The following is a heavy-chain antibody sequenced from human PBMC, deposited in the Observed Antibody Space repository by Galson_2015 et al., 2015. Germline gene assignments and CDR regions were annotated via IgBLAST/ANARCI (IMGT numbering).Heavy chain of an antibody. D-gene: IGHD3-22*01. CDR1: GFTFSSYS. Sequence: SLRLSCAASGFTFSSYSMNWVRQAPGKGLEWVSSISSSSSYIYYADSVKGRFTISRDNAKNSLYLQMNSLRAEDTAVYYCATGAYYDSSGYYYRLNSFDYWGQGTLVTVSS. V-gene: IGHV3-21*01. CDR2: ISSSSSYI. CDR3: ATGAYYDSSGYYYRLNSFDY. J-gene: IGHJ4*02.